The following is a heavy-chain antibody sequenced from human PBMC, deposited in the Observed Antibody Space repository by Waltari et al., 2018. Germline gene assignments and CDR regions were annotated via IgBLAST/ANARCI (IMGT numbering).Heavy chain of an antibody. J-gene: IGHJ4*02. V-gene: IGHV3-48*02. CDR2: LSPSGTI. CDR3: ARDRAPYCSSGDCYFDY. Sequence: EVLLVVSGGGLVQPGGSLRLSCAASGSTVIPLPMHWFRQAPGRGRELISYLSPSGTIFYADSVKGRFTISRDDARNSLHLQMNSLRDEDTAVYYCARDRAPYCSSGDCYFDYWGQGTLVTVSS. CDR1: GSTVIPLP. D-gene: IGHD2-2*01.